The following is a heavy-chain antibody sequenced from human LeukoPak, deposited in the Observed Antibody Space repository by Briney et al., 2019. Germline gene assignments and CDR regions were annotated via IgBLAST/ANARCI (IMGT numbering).Heavy chain of an antibody. J-gene: IGHJ4*02. V-gene: IGHV3-21*01. CDR1: GFDFNTYT. Sequence: PGGSLRLSCAASGFDFNTYTMNWVRQAPEKGLEWVASIISSSASISYADSMKGRFTISRDNAKKTVYLHMSSVRAEDTAVYYCARDLQEFDSWGQGTLVTVSS. CDR3: ARDLQEFDS. CDR2: IISSSASI.